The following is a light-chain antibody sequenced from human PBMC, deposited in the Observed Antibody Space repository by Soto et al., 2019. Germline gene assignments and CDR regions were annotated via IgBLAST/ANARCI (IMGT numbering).Light chain of an antibody. J-gene: IGKJ1*01. CDR2: GAS. Sequence: ELVITQNTDTVSVSPGERATLSCRASQNINSNLAWYQQKPGQAPRLLIYGASSRATGIPDRFSGSGSGTDFTLTISRLEPEDFAVYYCQQYGSSPWTFGQGTKVDI. CDR3: QQYGSSPWT. CDR1: QNINSN. V-gene: IGKV3-20*01.